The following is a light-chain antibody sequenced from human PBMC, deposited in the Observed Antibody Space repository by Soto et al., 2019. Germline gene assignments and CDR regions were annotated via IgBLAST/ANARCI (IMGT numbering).Light chain of an antibody. CDR1: QGIRSW. CDR3: LQHNSYTLT. V-gene: IGKV1D-16*01. Sequence: DIKITQSPSSLSASVGDRVTITCRASQGIRSWLAWYQQKPGRAPKPLIYDASSLQSGVPSRFSGSGAGTEFTRTISSLQPEDFATDYCLQHNSYTLTFGGGTKVDIK. J-gene: IGKJ4*01. CDR2: DAS.